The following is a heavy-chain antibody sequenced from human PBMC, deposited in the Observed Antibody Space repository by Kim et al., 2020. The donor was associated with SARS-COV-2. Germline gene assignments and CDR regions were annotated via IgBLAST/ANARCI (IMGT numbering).Heavy chain of an antibody. CDR3: ARDYLTGYYSGGMDV. CDR1: GGSISSSSYY. J-gene: IGHJ6*02. D-gene: IGHD3-9*01. V-gene: IGHV4-39*07. Sequence: SETLSLTCTVSGGSISSSSYYWGWIRQPPGKGLEWIGSIYYSGSTYYNPSLKSRVTISVDTSKNQFSLKLSSVTAADTAVYYCARDYLTGYYSGGMDVWGQGTTVTVSS. CDR2: IYYSGST.